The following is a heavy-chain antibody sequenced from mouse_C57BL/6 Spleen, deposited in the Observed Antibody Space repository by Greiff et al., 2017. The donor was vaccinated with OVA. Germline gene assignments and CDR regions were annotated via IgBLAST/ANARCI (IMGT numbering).Heavy chain of an antibody. D-gene: IGHD4-1*01. V-gene: IGHV5-17*01. CDR1: GFTFSDYG. CDR2: ISSGSSTI. Sequence: EVKLVESGGGLVKPGGSLKLSCAASGFTFSDYGMHWVRQAPEKGLEWVAYISSGSSTIYYADKVKGRFTISRDNAKNTPFLQMTRLRSEDTAMYYCARGETGTYYFDYWGQGTTLTVSS. J-gene: IGHJ2*01. CDR3: ARGETGTYYFDY.